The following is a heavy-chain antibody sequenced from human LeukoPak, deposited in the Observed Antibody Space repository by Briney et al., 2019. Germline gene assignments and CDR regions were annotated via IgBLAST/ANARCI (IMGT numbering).Heavy chain of an antibody. CDR3: ARGDYDILTGYYMEAFDI. Sequence: GGSLRLSCAASGFTFSSNYMSWVRQAPGKGLEWVSVIYSGGSTYYADSVKGRFTISRDNSKNTLYLQMSSLRAEDTAVYYCARGDYDILTGYYMEAFDIWGQGTMVTVSS. D-gene: IGHD3-9*01. V-gene: IGHV3-66*01. CDR1: GFTFSSNY. CDR2: IYSGGST. J-gene: IGHJ3*02.